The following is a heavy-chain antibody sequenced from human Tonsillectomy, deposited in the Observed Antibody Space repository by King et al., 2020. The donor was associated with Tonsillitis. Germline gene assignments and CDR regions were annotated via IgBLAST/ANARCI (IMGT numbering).Heavy chain of an antibody. CDR2: IKSKTDGGTT. CDR1: GFTFSNAW. J-gene: IGHJ6*02. V-gene: IGHV3-15*01. CDR3: TAEWRVYWYESVSYYGGAGDV. Sequence: VQLVESGGGLVKPGGSLRLSCATSGFTFSNAWMRWVRQAPGKGLEWVGRIKSKTDGGTTDYAAPVKGRFTISREDSKNTLYLQMNSLKTEDTAVYYCTAEWRVYWYESVSYYGGAGDVWGQGTTVTVSS. D-gene: IGHD3-10*01.